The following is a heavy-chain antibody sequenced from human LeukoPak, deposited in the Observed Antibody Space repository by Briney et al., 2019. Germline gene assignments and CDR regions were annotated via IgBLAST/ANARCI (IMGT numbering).Heavy chain of an antibody. CDR1: GFTSSSYW. CDR2: IKQDGSEK. J-gene: IGHJ1*01. CDR3: ARQYGTKYFQH. V-gene: IGHV3-7*03. Sequence: GGSLRLSCAASGFTSSSYWMSWVRQAPGKGLEWVANIKQDGSEKYYVDSVKGRFTISRDNAKNSLYLQMNSLRAEDTAVYYCARQYGTKYFQHWGQGTLVTVSS. D-gene: IGHD1-26*01.